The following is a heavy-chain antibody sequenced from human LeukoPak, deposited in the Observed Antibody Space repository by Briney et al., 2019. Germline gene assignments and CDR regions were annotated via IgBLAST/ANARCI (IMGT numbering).Heavy chain of an antibody. J-gene: IGHJ4*02. Sequence: PGTSLRLACAASGFTFSSYTIHWVRQAPGKGLEWVALISYAGSNKYYADSVKGRFTVSRDNSKNTLYLQMNSLRTEDTAVYFCARDRYDYGLRGTFDYWGQGTLVTVSS. CDR2: ISYAGSNK. CDR1: GFTFSSYT. V-gene: IGHV3-30*04. D-gene: IGHD4-17*01. CDR3: ARDRYDYGLRGTFDY.